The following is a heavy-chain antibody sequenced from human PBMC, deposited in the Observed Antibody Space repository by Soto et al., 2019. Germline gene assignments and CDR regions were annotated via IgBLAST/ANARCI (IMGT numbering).Heavy chain of an antibody. J-gene: IGHJ6*02. V-gene: IGHV1-69*13. Sequence: SVKVSCKASGGTFSSYAISWVRQAPGQGLEWMGGIIPIFGTANYAQKFQGRVTITADESTSTAYMELSSLRSEDTAVYYCARSKVPAAISHYYYGMDVWGQGTTVTVSS. D-gene: IGHD2-2*01. CDR1: GGTFSSYA. CDR3: ARSKVPAAISHYYYGMDV. CDR2: IIPIFGTA.